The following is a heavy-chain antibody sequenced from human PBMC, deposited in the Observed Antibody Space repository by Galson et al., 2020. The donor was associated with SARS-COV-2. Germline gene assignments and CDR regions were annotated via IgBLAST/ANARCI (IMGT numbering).Heavy chain of an antibody. J-gene: IGHJ5*01. CDR2: MNPYSGTT. Sequence: ASVKVSCRASGYVFSNYDINWVRQATGQGLEWMGRMNPYSGTTDFAQKFQGRVSLTRNISLNTAYMELNSLTHGDTAVYFCARGNYWFDSWGQGTLVTVSS. V-gene: IGHV1-8*03. CDR3: ARGNYWFDS. D-gene: IGHD3-10*01. CDR1: GYVFSNYD.